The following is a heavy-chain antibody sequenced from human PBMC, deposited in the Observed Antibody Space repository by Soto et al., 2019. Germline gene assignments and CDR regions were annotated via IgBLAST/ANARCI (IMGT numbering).Heavy chain of an antibody. CDR2: ISGYNGNT. J-gene: IGHJ4*02. D-gene: IGHD1-26*01. CDR3: ARDLGGQIVDY. Sequence: QVQLVQSGAEVKKPGASVKVSCKASGYTFTSYGISWVRQAPGQGLEWMGWISGYNGNTKYAQKLQGRVTMSTDTATSTAYMELMSLRSDDTAVYYFARDLGGQIVDYWGQGTLVTVSS. CDR1: GYTFTSYG. V-gene: IGHV1-18*01.